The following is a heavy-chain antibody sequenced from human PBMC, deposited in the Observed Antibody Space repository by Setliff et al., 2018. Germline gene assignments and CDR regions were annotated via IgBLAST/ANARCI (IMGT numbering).Heavy chain of an antibody. CDR1: GGSFSDYY. V-gene: IGHV4-34*01. D-gene: IGHD3-16*01. J-gene: IGHJ4*02. CDR2: ISHIGNT. CDR3: AGGSGYVWGNGGI. Sequence: PSETLSLTCAVSGGSFSDYYWCWIRQPPGKVLEWIGEISHIGNTIYNPSLKSRVTISVDASKKQFSLKLYSATAADTAVYLCAGGSGYVWGNGGIWGQGALVTVSS.